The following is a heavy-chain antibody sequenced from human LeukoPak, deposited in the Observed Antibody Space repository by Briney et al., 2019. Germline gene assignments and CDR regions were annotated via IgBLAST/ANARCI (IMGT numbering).Heavy chain of an antibody. CDR1: GFTFSSYW. CDR2: IKQDGSEI. D-gene: IGHD3-3*01. Sequence: GGSLRLSCAASGFTFSSYWMNWVRQAPGKGLEWVANIKQDGSEIYYVDSVRGRYTISRDNTKNSLFLQMSSLRAEDTAVYYCATDRGWRTSGYYLYYFEYWGQGTLVTFSS. CDR3: ATDRGWRTSGYYLYYFEY. V-gene: IGHV3-7*01. J-gene: IGHJ4*02.